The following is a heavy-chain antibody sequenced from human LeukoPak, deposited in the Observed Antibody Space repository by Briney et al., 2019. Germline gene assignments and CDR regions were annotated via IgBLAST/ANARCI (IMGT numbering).Heavy chain of an antibody. J-gene: IGHJ4*02. CDR3: ARGYCTGTSCYHYFDY. CDR2: ISYDGSNR. V-gene: IGHV3-30*03. D-gene: IGHD2-2*01. CDR1: GFTFSNYA. Sequence: GESLRLSCAASGFTFSNYAMHWVRQAPGKGLEWVAFISYDGSNRYSADSVKGRFTISRDNSKNTLYLQMNSLRPEDTAVYYCARGYCTGTSCYHYFDYWGQGTLVTVSS.